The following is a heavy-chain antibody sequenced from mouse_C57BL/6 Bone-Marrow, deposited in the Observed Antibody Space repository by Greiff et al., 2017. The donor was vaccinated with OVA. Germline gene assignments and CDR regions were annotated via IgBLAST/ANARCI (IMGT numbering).Heavy chain of an antibody. J-gene: IGHJ1*03. CDR2: IYPGGGYT. Sequence: VQLQQSGAELVRPGPSVKMSCKASGYTFTNYWIGWAKQRPGNGLEWLGDIYPGGGYTNYTAKFKGKATLTAYKSSSTAYMQFSSLTSEYSAIDNCAKVSTGDWYFDVWGTGTTVTVSS. V-gene: IGHV1-63*01. CDR1: GYTFTNYW. D-gene: IGHD1-1*01. CDR3: AKVSTGDWYFDV.